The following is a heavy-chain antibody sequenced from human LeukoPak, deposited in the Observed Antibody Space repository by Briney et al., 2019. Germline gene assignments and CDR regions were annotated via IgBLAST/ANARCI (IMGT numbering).Heavy chain of an antibody. D-gene: IGHD6-19*01. Sequence: GGSRRLSCAASGFTFGTYSMHWVRQAPGKGLEYVSAISANGGNTYYANSVKDRFTISRDNSKNTLYLQMGTLRAEDMGVYYCARVGVAGPDYWGQGTLVTVSS. J-gene: IGHJ4*02. CDR1: GFTFGTYS. CDR2: ISANGGNT. V-gene: IGHV3-64*01. CDR3: ARVGVAGPDY.